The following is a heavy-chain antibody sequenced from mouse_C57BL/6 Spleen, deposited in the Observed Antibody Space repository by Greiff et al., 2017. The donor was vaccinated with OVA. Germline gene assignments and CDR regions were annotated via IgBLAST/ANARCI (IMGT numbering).Heavy chain of an antibody. V-gene: IGHV1-52*01. CDR2: IDPSDSET. J-gene: IGHJ4*01. CDR3: ATLYGYDGAMDY. D-gene: IGHD2-2*01. CDR1: GYTFTSYW. Sequence: VQLQQPGAELVRSGSSVKLSCKASGYTFTSYWMHWVKQRPIQGLEWIGNIDPSDSETHYNQKFKDKATLTVDKSSSTAYMQLSSLTSEDSAVYYCATLYGYDGAMDYWGQGTSVTVSS.